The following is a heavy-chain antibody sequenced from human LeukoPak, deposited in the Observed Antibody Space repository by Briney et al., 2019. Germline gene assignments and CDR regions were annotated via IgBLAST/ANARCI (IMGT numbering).Heavy chain of an antibody. J-gene: IGHJ4*02. V-gene: IGHV1-18*01. CDR1: GYTFTDFG. D-gene: IGHD1-26*01. Sequence: ASVKVSCKASGYTFTDFGISWVRQAPGQGLEWMGWISAYNGNKKYVQKFQGRVTMTTDTSTSTAYMELSSLRSEDTAVYYCARVPPSGSYDYFDYWGQGTLVTVSS. CDR2: ISAYNGNK. CDR3: ARVPPSGSYDYFDY.